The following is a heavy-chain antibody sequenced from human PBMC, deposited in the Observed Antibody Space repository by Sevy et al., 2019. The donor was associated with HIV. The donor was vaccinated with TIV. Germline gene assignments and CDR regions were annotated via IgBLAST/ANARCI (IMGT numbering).Heavy chain of an antibody. CDR1: GYTFTSYG. CDR3: ARQFGSHPLSGAFDY. Sequence: ASVKVSCKASGYTFTSYGISWVRQAPGQGLEWMGWISAYNGNTNYAQKLQGRVTMTTDTSTSTAYMELRSLRSDDPAVYYCARQFGSHPLSGAFDYWGQGTLVTVSS. J-gene: IGHJ4*02. D-gene: IGHD2-15*01. CDR2: ISAYNGNT. V-gene: IGHV1-18*04.